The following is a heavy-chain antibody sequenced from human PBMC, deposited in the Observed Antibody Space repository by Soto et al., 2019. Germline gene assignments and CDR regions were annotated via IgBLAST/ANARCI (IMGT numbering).Heavy chain of an antibody. CDR2: IYYSGST. D-gene: IGHD1-7*01. V-gene: IGHV4-31*03. CDR3: ARDALGATGTTNSWFDP. J-gene: IGHJ5*02. Sequence: SETLSLTCTVSGGSISSGGYYWSWIRQHPGKGLEWIGYIYYSGSTYYNPSLKSRVTISVDTSKNQFSLKLSSVTAADTAVYYCARDALGATGTTNSWFDPWGQGTLVTVSS. CDR1: GGSISSGGYY.